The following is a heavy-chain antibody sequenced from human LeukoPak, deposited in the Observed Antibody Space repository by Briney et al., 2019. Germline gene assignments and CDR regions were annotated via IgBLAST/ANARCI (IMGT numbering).Heavy chain of an antibody. V-gene: IGHV1-2*06. D-gene: IGHD3-22*01. CDR2: INPNSGDT. Sequence: GASVKVSCKASGYTFTGYYIHWVRQAPGQGLEWMGRINPNSGDTNYVQKFQGRVTMTRDTSISTAYMELSSLRSEDTAVYYCAREQARITMIVVVPKDYYGMDVWGQGTTVTVSS. CDR3: AREQARITMIVVVPKDYYGMDV. J-gene: IGHJ6*02. CDR1: GYTFTGYY.